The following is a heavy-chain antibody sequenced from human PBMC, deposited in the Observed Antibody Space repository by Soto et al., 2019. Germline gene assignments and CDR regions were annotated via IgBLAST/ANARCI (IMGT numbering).Heavy chain of an antibody. D-gene: IGHD3-3*01. Sequence: GGSLRLSCAASGFTVSSNYMSWVRQAPGKGLEWVSVIYSGGSTYYADSVKGRFTISRDNSKNTLYLQMNSLRAEDTAVYYCARGRILEWLFSIPDYYYMDVWGKGTTVTVSS. V-gene: IGHV3-66*01. CDR2: IYSGGST. CDR1: GFTVSSNY. J-gene: IGHJ6*03. CDR3: ARGRILEWLFSIPDYYYMDV.